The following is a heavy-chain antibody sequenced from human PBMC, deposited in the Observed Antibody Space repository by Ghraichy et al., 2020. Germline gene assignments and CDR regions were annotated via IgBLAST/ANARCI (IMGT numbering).Heavy chain of an antibody. D-gene: IGHD3-10*01. CDR3: ARRGSSGNYVPFDY. J-gene: IGHJ4*02. CDR2: IRKKINSYTT. Sequence: GGLRLSCAASGFTFSDHFMDWVRQAPGQGLEWVGRIRKKINSYTTEYAASVKGRFTISRDDSKNSLYLQMNSLKTEDTAVYYCARRGSSGNYVPFDYWGQGTLVTVSS. CDR1: GFTFSDHF. V-gene: IGHV3-72*01.